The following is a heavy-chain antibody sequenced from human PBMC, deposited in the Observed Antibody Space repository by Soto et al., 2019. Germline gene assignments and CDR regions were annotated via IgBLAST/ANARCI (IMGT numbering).Heavy chain of an antibody. J-gene: IGHJ6*02. CDR3: ARRIPFGYGMDV. V-gene: IGHV3-30*14. Sequence: PGGSLRLSCAASGFTFSSYAMHWVRQAPGKGLEWVALISYDGSDKDYASSVKGRFTISRDNSKNTLYLQMGSLRVEDMAVYYCARRIPFGYGMDVWGQGTLVTVSS. CDR1: GFTFSSYA. D-gene: IGHD2-21*01. CDR2: ISYDGSDK.